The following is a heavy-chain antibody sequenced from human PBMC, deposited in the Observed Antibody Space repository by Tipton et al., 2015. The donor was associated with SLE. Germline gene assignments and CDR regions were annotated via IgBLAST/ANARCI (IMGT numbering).Heavy chain of an antibody. CDR1: GFTFSSYA. D-gene: IGHD3-3*01. CDR3: ASSLLTVFAGFDY. CDR2: ISYDGSNK. Sequence: SLRLSCVASGFTFSSYAMHWVRQAPGKGLEWVAFISYDGSNKYYADSVKGRFTISRDNSKNTLYLQMNSLRAEDTAVYYCASSLLTVFAGFDYWGQGTLVTVSS. V-gene: IGHV3-30*04. J-gene: IGHJ4*02.